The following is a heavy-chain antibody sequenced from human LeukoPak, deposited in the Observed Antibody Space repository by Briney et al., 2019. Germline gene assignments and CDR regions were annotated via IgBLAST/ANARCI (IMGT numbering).Heavy chain of an antibody. V-gene: IGHV1-69-2*01. CDR1: GYTFTDYY. Sequence: ASVKVSCKVSGYTFTDYYMHWVQLAPGKGLEWMGLVDPEDGETIYAEKFQGRVTITADTSTDTAYMELSSLRSEDTAVYYCATGLMITFGEHQIDYWGQGTLVTVSS. CDR2: VDPEDGET. CDR3: ATGLMITFGEHQIDY. D-gene: IGHD3-16*01. J-gene: IGHJ4*02.